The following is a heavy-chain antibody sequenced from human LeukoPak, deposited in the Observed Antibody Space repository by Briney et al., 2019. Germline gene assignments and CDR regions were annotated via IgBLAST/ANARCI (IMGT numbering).Heavy chain of an antibody. Sequence: SETLSLTCTVSGGSISSSSYYWGWIRQPPGKGLEWIGSIYYSGSTYYNPSLKSRVTISVDTSKNQFSLKLSSVTAADTAVYYCARDPNYYGSGRTPYYYYGMDVWGQGTTVTVSS. V-gene: IGHV4-39*07. D-gene: IGHD3-10*01. CDR3: ARDPNYYGSGRTPYYYYGMDV. CDR2: IYYSGST. J-gene: IGHJ6*02. CDR1: GGSISSSSYY.